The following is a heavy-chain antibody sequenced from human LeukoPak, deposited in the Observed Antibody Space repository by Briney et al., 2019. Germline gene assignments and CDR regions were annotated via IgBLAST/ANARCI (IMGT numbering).Heavy chain of an antibody. V-gene: IGHV4-39*01. Sequence: SEALSLTCTVSGGSISSRSYYWGWIRQPPGKGLEWIGSMYYSGNTYYNPSLKSRVAISVDTSKNQFSLKLSSVTAADTAVYYCARKVRPDYSRFDYWGQGTLVTVSS. D-gene: IGHD4/OR15-4a*01. J-gene: IGHJ4*02. CDR1: GGSISSRSYY. CDR3: ARKVRPDYSRFDY. CDR2: MYYSGNT.